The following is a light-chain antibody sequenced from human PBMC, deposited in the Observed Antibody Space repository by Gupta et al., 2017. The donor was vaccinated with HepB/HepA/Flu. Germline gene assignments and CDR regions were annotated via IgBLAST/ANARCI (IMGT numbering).Light chain of an antibody. V-gene: IGLV2-14*03. CDR1: TSALGGYNF. J-gene: IGLJ1*01. Sequence: QSALTQPASVSGSPGQSITVSCTGTTSALGGYNFVSWYQQHPGKAPILIIFDVNNRPSGVSNRFSGSKSGNTASLTISGLQAEDEADYYCSSYTSTLYVFGTGTTVTVL. CDR2: DVN. CDR3: SSYTSTLYV.